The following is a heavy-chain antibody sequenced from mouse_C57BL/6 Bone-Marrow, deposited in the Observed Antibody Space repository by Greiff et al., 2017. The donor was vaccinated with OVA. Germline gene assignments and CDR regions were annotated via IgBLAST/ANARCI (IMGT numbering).Heavy chain of an antibody. CDR3: ARRAYYSNYGAY. Sequence: EVKVVESGGGLVQPGGSLKLSCAASGFTFSDYYMYWVRQTPEKRLEWVAYLSNGGGSTYYPDTVKGRFTISRDNAKNTLYLQMSRLKSEDTAMYYCARRAYYSNYGAYWGQGTLVTVSA. D-gene: IGHD2-5*01. CDR1: GFTFSDYY. CDR2: LSNGGGST. V-gene: IGHV5-12*01. J-gene: IGHJ3*01.